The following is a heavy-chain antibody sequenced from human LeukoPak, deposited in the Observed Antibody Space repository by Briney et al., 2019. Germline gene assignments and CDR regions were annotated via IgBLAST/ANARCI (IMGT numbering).Heavy chain of an antibody. D-gene: IGHD2-2*01. V-gene: IGHV4-39*07. J-gene: IGHJ4*02. CDR1: GGSITSNTYF. CDR2: IYYSGST. CDR3: ARVKRKYQLLKPLHETPSHYFDY. Sequence: PSETLSLTCIVSGGSITSNTYFWDWIRQTPGKGLEWIGSIYYSGSTHYNPSLKSRVTISLDTSKNQFSLKLSSVTAADTAMYYCARVKRKYQLLKPLHETPSHYFDYWGQGTLVTVSS.